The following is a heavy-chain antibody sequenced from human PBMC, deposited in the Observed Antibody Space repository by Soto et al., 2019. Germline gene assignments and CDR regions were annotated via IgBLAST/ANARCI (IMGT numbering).Heavy chain of an antibody. J-gene: IGHJ6*02. CDR1: GGSISSKSYS. Sequence: QLQLQESGPGLLKPSETLSLTCSVSGGSISSKSYSWGGIRQPPGKGLEWIGTFFHRENTYYNPSHKSRVTLQVHSSKNQFSLKLRSVTAADTPVHYCAKLARYWRGNRCHGDSAMDVWGPGTTVTVSS. V-gene: IGHV4-39*01. D-gene: IGHD2-8*02. CDR2: FFHRENT. CDR3: AKLARYWRGNRCHGDSAMDV.